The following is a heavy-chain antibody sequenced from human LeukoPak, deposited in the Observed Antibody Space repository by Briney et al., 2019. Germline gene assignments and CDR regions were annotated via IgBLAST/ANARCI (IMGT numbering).Heavy chain of an antibody. D-gene: IGHD2-2*03. Sequence: SETLSLTCAVYGGSFSGYYWSWIRQPPGKGLEWIGEISHSGSTNYNPSLKSRVTISVDTSKNQFSLKLSSVTAADTAVYYCARGPGYCSSTSCRLFDYWGQGTLVTVSP. V-gene: IGHV4-34*01. CDR1: GGSFSGYY. J-gene: IGHJ4*02. CDR2: ISHSGST. CDR3: ARGPGYCSSTSCRLFDY.